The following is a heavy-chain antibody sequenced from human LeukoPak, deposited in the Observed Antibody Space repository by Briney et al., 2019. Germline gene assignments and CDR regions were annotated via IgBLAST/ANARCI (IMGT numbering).Heavy chain of an antibody. CDR2: ISWNSGSI. D-gene: IGHD4-23*01. CDR1: GFTFDDYA. CDR3: AKDISGYGGNSPRSFDI. V-gene: IGHV3-9*01. Sequence: PGGSLRLSCAASGFTFDDYAMHWVRQAPGKGLEWVSGISWNSGSIGYADSVKGRFTISRDNAKNSLYLQMNSLRAEDTALYYCAKDISGYGGNSPRSFDIWGQGTMVTVSS. J-gene: IGHJ3*02.